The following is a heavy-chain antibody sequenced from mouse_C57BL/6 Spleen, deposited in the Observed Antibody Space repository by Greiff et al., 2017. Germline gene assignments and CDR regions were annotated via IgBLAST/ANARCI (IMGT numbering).Heavy chain of an antibody. CDR1: GFTFSDYY. CDR3: ARGYDAMDY. Sequence: EVMLVESEGGLVQPGSSMKLSCTASGFTFSDYYMAWVRQVPEKGLEWVANINYDGSSTYYLDSLKSRFIISRDNAKNILYLQMSSLKSEDTATYYCARGYDAMDYWGQGTSVTVSS. J-gene: IGHJ4*01. CDR2: INYDGSST. V-gene: IGHV5-16*01.